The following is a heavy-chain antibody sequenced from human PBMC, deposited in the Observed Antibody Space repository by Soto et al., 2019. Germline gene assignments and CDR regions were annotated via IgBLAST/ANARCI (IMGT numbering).Heavy chain of an antibody. Sequence: EVQLAESGGGLAQPGGSLRLSWAASGFTLSGYAMDWVRQAPGKGLEYVSGISSNGVGTYYANSVQGRFTISRDNSKNTVYLQMGSLRPEAMAVYYCARRARPDVYYMDVWGKGTTVTVSS. CDR3: ARRARPDVYYMDV. V-gene: IGHV3-64*01. CDR1: GFTLSGYA. J-gene: IGHJ6*03. D-gene: IGHD6-6*01. CDR2: ISSNGVGT.